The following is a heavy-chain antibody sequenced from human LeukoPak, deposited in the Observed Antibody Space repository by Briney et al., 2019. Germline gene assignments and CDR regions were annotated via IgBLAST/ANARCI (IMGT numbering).Heavy chain of an antibody. J-gene: IGHJ4*02. V-gene: IGHV3-11*01. D-gene: IGHD6-6*01. CDR2: IGSSGSTI. CDR1: GFPFSNYY. CDR3: ARPQTSDSSTASLGY. Sequence: GGSLRLSCAASGFPFSNYYMSWIRQAPGKGLEWISYIGSSGSTIYYADSVKGRFTISRDNAKNSLYLQMDSLRAADTAIYYCARPQTSDSSTASLGYWGQGTRVTVSS.